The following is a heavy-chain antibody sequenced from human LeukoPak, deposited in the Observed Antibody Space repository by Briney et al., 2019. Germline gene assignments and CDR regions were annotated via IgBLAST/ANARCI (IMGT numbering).Heavy chain of an antibody. Sequence: PGGSLRLSCAASGFTFSSYSMNWVRQAPGKGLEWVSSISSSSSYIYYADSVKGRFTISRDNAKNSLYLQMNSLRAEDTAVYYCARDDGPYNWNYPSAFDIWGQGTMVTVSS. J-gene: IGHJ3*02. CDR1: GFTFSSYS. D-gene: IGHD1-7*01. V-gene: IGHV3-21*01. CDR3: ARDDGPYNWNYPSAFDI. CDR2: ISSSSSYI.